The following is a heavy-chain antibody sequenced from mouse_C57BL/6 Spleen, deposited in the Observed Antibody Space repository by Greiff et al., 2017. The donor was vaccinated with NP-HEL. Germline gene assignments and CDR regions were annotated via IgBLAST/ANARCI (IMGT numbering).Heavy chain of an antibody. V-gene: IGHV1-52*01. D-gene: IGHD2-4*01. Sequence: QVQLQQPGAELVRPGSSVKLSCKASGYTFTSYWMHWVKQRPIQGLEWIGNIDPSDSDTHYNQKFKDKGTLTVDKSSSTAYMQLSSLTSEDSAVYYCARGGDYGLYAMDYWGQGTSVTVSS. CDR3: ARGGDYGLYAMDY. CDR2: IDPSDSDT. CDR1: GYTFTSYW. J-gene: IGHJ4*01.